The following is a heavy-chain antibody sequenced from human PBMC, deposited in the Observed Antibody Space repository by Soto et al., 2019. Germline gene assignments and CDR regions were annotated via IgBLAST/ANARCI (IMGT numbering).Heavy chain of an antibody. V-gene: IGHV1-69*06. Sequence: QVQLVQSGAEVKKPGSSVKVSCKASGGTFSSYAISWVRQAPGQGLEWMGGIIPIFGTANYAQKFQGRVTITADKSTSTAYMELSSLRSEDTAVYYCARTDYSTHEWYYYYGMDVWGQGTTVTVSS. CDR1: GGTFSSYA. J-gene: IGHJ6*02. CDR3: ARTDYSTHEWYYYYGMDV. CDR2: IIPIFGTA. D-gene: IGHD4-4*01.